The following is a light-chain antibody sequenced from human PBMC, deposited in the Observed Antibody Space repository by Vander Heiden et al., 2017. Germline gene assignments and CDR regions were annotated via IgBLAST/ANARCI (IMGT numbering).Light chain of an antibody. J-gene: IGKJ5*01. V-gene: IGKV1-33*01. CDR1: QDISNY. CDR2: DAS. CDR3: QQYYNLPIT. Sequence: DIQMTQSPSSLSASVGIRVTITCQASQDISNYLNWYQQKPGKAPKLLIYDASNLETGVPSRFSGSGSGTDFTFTISSLQPEDIATYYCQQYYNLPITFGQGTRLEMK.